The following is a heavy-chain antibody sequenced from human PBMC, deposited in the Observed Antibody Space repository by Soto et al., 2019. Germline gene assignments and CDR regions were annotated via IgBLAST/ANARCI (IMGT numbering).Heavy chain of an antibody. Sequence: GGSLRLSCAASGFTFSSYDMHWVRQATGKGLEWVSAIGTAGDPYYPGSVKGRFTISRENAKNSLYLQMNSLRAGDTAVYYCARAVGMGHTRSGRADSYWYFDLWGRGTLVTVSS. V-gene: IGHV3-13*05. CDR1: GFTFSSYD. J-gene: IGHJ2*01. CDR3: ARAVGMGHTRSGRADSYWYFDL. CDR2: IGTAGDP. D-gene: IGHD2-21*01.